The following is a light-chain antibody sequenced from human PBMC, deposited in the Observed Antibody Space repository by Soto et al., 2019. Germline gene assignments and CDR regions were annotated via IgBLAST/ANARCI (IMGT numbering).Light chain of an antibody. V-gene: IGKV3-15*01. J-gene: IGKJ1*01. CDR2: DAS. CDR3: QQYGSSGT. CDR1: QSVRSS. Sequence: EIVMTQSPATLSVSPGERATLFCRASQSVRSSLAWYQQKPGQAPRLFIYDASTRATGIPARFSGSGSGTEFTRNISSLQSEAFAVYYGQQYGSSGTFGQWTTVDIK.